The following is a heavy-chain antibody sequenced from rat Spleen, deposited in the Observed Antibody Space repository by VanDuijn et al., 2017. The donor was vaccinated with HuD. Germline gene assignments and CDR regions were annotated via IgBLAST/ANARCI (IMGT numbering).Heavy chain of an antibody. V-gene: IGHV5-58*01. J-gene: IGHJ4*01. CDR1: GFTFSYYG. CDR3: VKEANYGGLMDA. Sequence: EVQLVESDGGLVQPGRSLKLSCAASGFTFSYYGMAWVRQAPGKGLEWVSSINTDGGSTYYSDSVRGRFTISRENAENTVYLQMNSLRSEDTATYYCVKEANYGGLMDAWGQGASVTVSS. CDR2: INTDGGST. D-gene: IGHD1-11*01.